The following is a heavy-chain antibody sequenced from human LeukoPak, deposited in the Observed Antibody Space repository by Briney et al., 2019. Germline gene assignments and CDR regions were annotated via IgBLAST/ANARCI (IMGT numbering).Heavy chain of an antibody. CDR1: FSGYY. CDR3: ARGRQGTRYGSGGLPPYYYGMDV. J-gene: IGHJ6*02. V-gene: IGHV4-34*01. CDR2: INHGGST. D-gene: IGHD3-10*01. Sequence: SETLSLTCGVYFSGYYWSWIRQPPGKGLEWIGEINHGGSTNYNPSLKSRVTISVDTSKNQLSLKLSSVTATDTAVYYCARGRQGTRYGSGGLPPYYYGMDVWGQGTTVTVSS.